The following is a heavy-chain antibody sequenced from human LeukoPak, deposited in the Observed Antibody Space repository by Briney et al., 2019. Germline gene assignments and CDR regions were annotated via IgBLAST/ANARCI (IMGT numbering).Heavy chain of an antibody. V-gene: IGHV4-4*07. Sequence: SETLSLTCTVSGCSISSYYWSWIRQPAGKALEWIGRIYTSGSTNYNPSLKSRVTMSVDTSKNQFSLKLSPVTAADTAVYYCARDRNSGWSDYWGQGTLVTVSS. CDR2: IYTSGST. J-gene: IGHJ4*02. CDR3: ARDRNSGWSDY. D-gene: IGHD6-19*01. CDR1: GCSISSYY.